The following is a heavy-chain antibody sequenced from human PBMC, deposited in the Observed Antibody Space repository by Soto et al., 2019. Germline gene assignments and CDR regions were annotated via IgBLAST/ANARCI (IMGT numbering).Heavy chain of an antibody. J-gene: IGHJ4*02. V-gene: IGHV1-69*01. CDR1: GGTFSNYA. D-gene: IGHD3-10*01. Sequence: HVQLVQSGAEVKKPGSSVKVSYKASGGTFSNYAISWMRQAPGQGLEWMGGIIPIFGTSNDAQKFQGRVTITADESTSTAYMELSSLRAEDTAVYYCARAGDYGSGSYYTPFDYWGQGTLVTVSS. CDR2: IIPIFGTS. CDR3: ARAGDYGSGSYYTPFDY.